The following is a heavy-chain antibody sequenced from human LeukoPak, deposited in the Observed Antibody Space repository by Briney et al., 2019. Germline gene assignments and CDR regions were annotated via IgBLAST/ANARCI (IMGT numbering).Heavy chain of an antibody. Sequence: SETLSLTCTVSGGSISSYYWSWIRQPPGKGLEWIAYVYYSGSTNYNPSLKSRVAISVDTSKNQFSLKLSSVPAADTAVYFCARGPYSYDSSGAFDIWGQGTMVTVSS. CDR1: GGSISSYY. V-gene: IGHV4-59*08. D-gene: IGHD3-22*01. CDR3: ARGPYSYDSSGAFDI. CDR2: VYYSGST. J-gene: IGHJ3*02.